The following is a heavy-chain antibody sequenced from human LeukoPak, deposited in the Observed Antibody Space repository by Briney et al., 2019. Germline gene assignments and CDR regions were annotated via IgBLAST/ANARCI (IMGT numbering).Heavy chain of an antibody. CDR1: GGSISSYY. CDR3: VWQAYYHRRGPPV. J-gene: IGHJ4*02. V-gene: IGHV4-59*08. Sequence: SETLSLTCTVSGGSISSYYWSWVRQPPGQGLEWIGYIHYSGSTNYGPSLTSRVTISVDTSKLQFSLKLISITTADTAVYYCVWQAYYHRRGPPVWGQGTLVTVSS. CDR2: IHYSGST. D-gene: IGHD3-22*01.